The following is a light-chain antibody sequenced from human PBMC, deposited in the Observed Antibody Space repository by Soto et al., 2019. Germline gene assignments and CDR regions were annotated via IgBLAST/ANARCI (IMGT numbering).Light chain of an antibody. Sequence: QSVLTQPPSVSGAPGQRVTISCTGTSSNLGADYDVHWYQQHPGKAPKLMIYEVSNRPSGVSNRFSGSKSGNTASLTISGLQAEDEADYYCSSYTSSSTNVFGTGTKVTVL. J-gene: IGLJ1*01. V-gene: IGLV2-14*01. CDR3: SSYTSSSTNV. CDR1: SSNLGADYD. CDR2: EVS.